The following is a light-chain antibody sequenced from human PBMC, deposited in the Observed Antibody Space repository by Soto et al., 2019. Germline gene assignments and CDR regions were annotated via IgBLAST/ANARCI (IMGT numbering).Light chain of an antibody. V-gene: IGKV3-20*01. CDR2: GSS. J-gene: IGKJ2*01. Sequence: EVVLTQSPGTLSLSPGERATLSCRASQSVNNNYLAWYQQRPDQAPRLLIYGSSDRATGIPDRFSGSGSGTDFTLTISRLEPEDFAVYYCHQYGSSPPYTFGQGTKLEI. CDR3: HQYGSSPPYT. CDR1: QSVNNNY.